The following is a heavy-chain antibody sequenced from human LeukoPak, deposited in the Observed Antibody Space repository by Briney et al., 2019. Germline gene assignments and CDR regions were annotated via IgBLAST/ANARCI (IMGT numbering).Heavy chain of an antibody. D-gene: IGHD3-22*01. CDR3: ARGGIYDRGNYFDY. Sequence: ASQTLSLTCAVSGGSISSGGYSWSWIRQPPGKGLEWIGYIYHSGSTYYNPSLKSRITISVDRSKNQFSLKLSSVTAADTAVYYCARGGIYDRGNYFDYWGQGTLVTVSS. CDR2: IYHSGST. J-gene: IGHJ4*02. V-gene: IGHV4-30-2*01. CDR1: GGSISSGGYS.